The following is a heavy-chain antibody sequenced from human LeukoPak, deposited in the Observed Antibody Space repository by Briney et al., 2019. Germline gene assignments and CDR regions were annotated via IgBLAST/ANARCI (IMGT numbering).Heavy chain of an antibody. CDR3: ARVGLGPFDY. V-gene: IGHV3-30-3*01. Sequence: GGSLRLSCAVSGFTFSSHWMAWVRQAPGKGLEWVAVISYDGSNKYYADSVKGRFTISRDNSKNTLYLQMNSLRAEDTAVYYCARVGLGPFDYWGQGTLVTVSS. J-gene: IGHJ4*02. D-gene: IGHD3/OR15-3a*01. CDR1: GFTFSSHW. CDR2: ISYDGSNK.